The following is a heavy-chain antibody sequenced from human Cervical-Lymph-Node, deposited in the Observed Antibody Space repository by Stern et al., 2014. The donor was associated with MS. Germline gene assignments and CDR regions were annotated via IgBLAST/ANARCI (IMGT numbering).Heavy chain of an antibody. D-gene: IGHD4-23*01. CDR2: IGGGGADT. Sequence: EVQLVESGGGLVQPGGSLRLSCTASGFTFSSYAMTWVRQVPGKGLAWAASIGGGGADTYYADSVKGRFTVSRDNSKNTLYLQMNTLRAEDTAIYYCAKDLFPRNSVWDPFDIWGQGAMVTVSS. CDR3: AKDLFPRNSVWDPFDI. J-gene: IGHJ3*02. V-gene: IGHV3-23*04. CDR1: GFTFSSYA.